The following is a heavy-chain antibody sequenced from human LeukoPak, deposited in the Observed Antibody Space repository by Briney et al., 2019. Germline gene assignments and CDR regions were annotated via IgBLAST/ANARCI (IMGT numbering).Heavy chain of an antibody. J-gene: IGHJ4*02. V-gene: IGHV5-10-1*01. CDR1: GYSFTSYW. D-gene: IGHD3-22*01. CDR2: IDPSDSYT. CDR3: ARHRYYYDSSGYYPDFDY. Sequence: GESLKISCQGSGYSFTSYWISWVRQMPGKGLEWMGRIDPSDSYTNYSPSFQGHVTISADKSISTAYLQWSSLKASDTAMYYCARHRYYYDSSGYYPDFDYWGQGTLVTVSS.